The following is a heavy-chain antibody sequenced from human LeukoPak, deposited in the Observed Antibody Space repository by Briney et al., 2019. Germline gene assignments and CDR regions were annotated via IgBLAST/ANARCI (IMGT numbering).Heavy chain of an antibody. Sequence: GGSLRLSCAASGFTFSSYAMSWVRQAPGKGLEWVSAISGRGGSTYYADSVKGRFTISRDNSKNTLYLQMNSLRAEDTAVYYCAKEKGDSSGYYYGDDYWGQGTLVTVSS. D-gene: IGHD3-22*01. CDR3: AKEKGDSSGYYYGDDY. J-gene: IGHJ4*02. CDR1: GFTFSSYA. CDR2: ISGRGGST. V-gene: IGHV3-23*01.